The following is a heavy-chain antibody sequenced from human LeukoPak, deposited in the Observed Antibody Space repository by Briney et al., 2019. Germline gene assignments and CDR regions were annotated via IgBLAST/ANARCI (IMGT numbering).Heavy chain of an antibody. CDR3: ARGINARGWFDP. J-gene: IGHJ5*02. Sequence: ASETLSLTCAVYGGSFSGYYWSWIRQPPGKGLEWIGEINHSGSTNYNPSLKRRVTISVDTSKNQFSLKLRSVTAADTAVYYCARGINARGWFDPWAREPWSPSPQ. CDR2: INHSGST. V-gene: IGHV4-34*01. CDR1: GGSFSGYY.